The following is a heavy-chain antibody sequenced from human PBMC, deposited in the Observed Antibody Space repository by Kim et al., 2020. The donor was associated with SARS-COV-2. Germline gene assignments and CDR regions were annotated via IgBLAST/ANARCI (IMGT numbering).Heavy chain of an antibody. CDR1: GFTFSSYA. V-gene: IGHV3-30*04. D-gene: IGHD6-19*01. CDR2: ISYDGSNK. CDR3: ARVYSSDLYYYYYGMDV. Sequence: GGSLRLSCAASGFTFSSYAMHWVRQAPGKGLEWVAVISYDGSNKYYADSVKGRFTISRDNSKNTLYLQMNSLRAEDTAVYYCARVYSSDLYYYYYGMDVWGQGTTVTVSS. J-gene: IGHJ6*02.